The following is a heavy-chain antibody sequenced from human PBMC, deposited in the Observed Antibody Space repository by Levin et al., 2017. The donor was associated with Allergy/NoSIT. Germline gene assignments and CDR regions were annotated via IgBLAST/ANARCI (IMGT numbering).Heavy chain of an antibody. J-gene: IGHJ4*02. Sequence: PEASVKVSCKASGYTFSGYYVHWVRQAPGQGLEWMGWINPNSGGTKYAQKFQGRVTMTRDTSISTAYMELTRLRSDDTAVYYCARAAGSYRGNFDYWGQGTLVTVSS. CDR2: INPNSGGT. CDR3: ARAAGSYRGNFDY. D-gene: IGHD1-26*01. V-gene: IGHV1-2*02. CDR1: GYTFSGYY.